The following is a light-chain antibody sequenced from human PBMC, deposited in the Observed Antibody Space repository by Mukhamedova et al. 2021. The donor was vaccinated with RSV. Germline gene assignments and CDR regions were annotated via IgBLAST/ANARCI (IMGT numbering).Light chain of an antibody. J-gene: IGKJ4*01. Sequence: DISNYLAWFQQRSGKPPKSLIYAASTLQNGVPSNFSGSGSGTDFTLTINSLQPEDFATYYCQQYSSYPLTFGGGTKVEIK. CDR1: DISNY. V-gene: IGKV1-16*02. CDR3: QQYSSYPLT. CDR2: AAS.